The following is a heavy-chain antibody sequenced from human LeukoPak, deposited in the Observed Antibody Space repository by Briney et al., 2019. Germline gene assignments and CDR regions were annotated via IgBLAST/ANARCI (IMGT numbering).Heavy chain of an antibody. CDR3: ARVPSDY. CDR2: ISSNGNYV. Sequence: PGGSLRLSCAVSGFTFSSYSMNWVRQAPGKGLEWVSSISSNGNYVYYADSVRGRFTISRDNAKDSLYLQMNSLRAEDTAVYYCARVPSDYWGQGTLVTVSS. CDR1: GFTFSSYS. J-gene: IGHJ4*02. V-gene: IGHV3-21*01.